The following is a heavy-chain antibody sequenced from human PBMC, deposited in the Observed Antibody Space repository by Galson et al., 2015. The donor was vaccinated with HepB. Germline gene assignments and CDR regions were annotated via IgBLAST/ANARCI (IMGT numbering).Heavy chain of an antibody. CDR2: IRSKAYGGAT. D-gene: IGHD5-18*01. CDR3: TRDRVRDTAMVSWFDY. V-gene: IGHV3-49*03. J-gene: IGHJ4*02. CDR1: GFTFGDSA. Sequence: SLRLSCAASGFTFGDSAMSWFRQAPGKGLECVGFIRSKAYGGATEYAASVKGRFTISRDDSKSIAYLQMNSLKTEDTAVYYCTRDRVRDTAMVSWFDYWGQGTLVTVSS.